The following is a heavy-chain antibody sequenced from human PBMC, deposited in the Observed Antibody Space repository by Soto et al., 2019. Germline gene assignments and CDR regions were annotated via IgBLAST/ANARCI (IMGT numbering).Heavy chain of an antibody. CDR1: GFTFSSYW. J-gene: IGHJ4*02. Sequence: EVQLVESGGGLVQPGGSLRLSCAASGFTFSSYWMSWVRQAPGKGLEWVANIKQDGSEKYYVDSVKGRFTISRDNAKNSLYLQMNSLRDEDTAVYYCARRGGRENVLRYFDCPIYYHGYFDYWGQGTLVTVSS. CDR2: IKQDGSEK. CDR3: ARRGGRENVLRYFDCPIYYHGYFDY. V-gene: IGHV3-7*01. D-gene: IGHD3-9*01.